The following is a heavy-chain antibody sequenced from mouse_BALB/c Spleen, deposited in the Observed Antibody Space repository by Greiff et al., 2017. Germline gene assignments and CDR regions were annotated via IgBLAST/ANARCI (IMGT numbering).Heavy chain of an antibody. Sequence: QVTLKESGPGILQPSQTLSLTCSFSGFSLSTSGMGVSWIRQPSGKGLEWLAHIYWDDDKRYNPSLKSRLTISKDTSSNQVFLKITSVDTADTATYYCARSSPRNYAMDYWGQGTSVTVSS. J-gene: IGHJ4*01. CDR2: IYWDDDK. V-gene: IGHV8-12*01. CDR1: GFSLSTSGMG. CDR3: ARSSPRNYAMDY.